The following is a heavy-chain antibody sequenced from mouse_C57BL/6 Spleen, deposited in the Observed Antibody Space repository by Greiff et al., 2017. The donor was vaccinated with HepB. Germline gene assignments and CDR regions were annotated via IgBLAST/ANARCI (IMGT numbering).Heavy chain of an antibody. CDR1: GFTFSDYY. D-gene: IGHD4-1*01. CDR2: INYDGSST. CDR3: ARENWDRYYFDY. V-gene: IGHV5-16*01. J-gene: IGHJ2*01. Sequence: EVQRVESEGGLVQPGSSMKLSCTASGFTFSDYYMAWVRQGPEKGLEWVANINYDGSSTYYLDSLKSRFIISRDNAKNILYLQMSSLKSEDTATYYCARENWDRYYFDYWGQGTTLTVSS.